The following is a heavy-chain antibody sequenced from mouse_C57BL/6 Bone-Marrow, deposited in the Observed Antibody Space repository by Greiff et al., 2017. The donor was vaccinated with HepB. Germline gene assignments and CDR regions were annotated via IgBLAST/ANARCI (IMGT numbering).Heavy chain of an antibody. V-gene: IGHV1-69*01. D-gene: IGHD1-1*01. Sequence: QVQLQQPGAELVMPGASVKLSCKASGYTFTSYWMHWVKQRPGQGLEWIGEIDPSDSYTNYNQKFKGKSTLTVDKSSSTAYMQLSSLTSEDSAVYYGARKAQWGDYDYYFDYWGQGTTLTVSS. CDR2: IDPSDSYT. CDR3: ARKAQWGDYDYYFDY. CDR1: GYTFTSYW. J-gene: IGHJ2*01.